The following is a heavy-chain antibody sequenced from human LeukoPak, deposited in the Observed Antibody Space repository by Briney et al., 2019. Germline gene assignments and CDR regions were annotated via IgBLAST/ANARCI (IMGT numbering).Heavy chain of an antibody. CDR2: ISGSGGST. V-gene: IGHV3-23*01. D-gene: IGHD5-18*01. Sequence: GGSLRLSCAASGFTFSSYAMSWVRQAPGKGLEWVSAISGSGGSTYCADSVKGRFTISRDNSKNTLYLQMNSLRAEDTAVYYCALRGGYSYGFRVNYYFDYWGQGTLVTVSS. CDR3: ALRGGYSYGFRVNYYFDY. CDR1: GFTFSSYA. J-gene: IGHJ4*02.